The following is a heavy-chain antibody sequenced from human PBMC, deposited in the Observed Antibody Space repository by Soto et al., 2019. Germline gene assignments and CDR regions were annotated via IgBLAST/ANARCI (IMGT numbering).Heavy chain of an antibody. CDR3: AHVRAVTVMDV. J-gene: IGHJ6*02. V-gene: IGHV2-5*02. Sequence: QITLKESGPTLVKPTQTLTLTCTFSGFSLSTSGVGVGWIRQPPGKALEWLALIYWDDDKRYSPSLKSRLTXTXXTSKNQVVLTMTNMDPVDTATYYCAHVRAVTVMDVWGQGTTVTVSS. CDR2: IYWDDDK. CDR1: GFSLSTSGVG.